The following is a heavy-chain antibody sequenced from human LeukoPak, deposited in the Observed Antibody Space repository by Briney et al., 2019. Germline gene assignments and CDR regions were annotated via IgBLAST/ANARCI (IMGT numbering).Heavy chain of an antibody. D-gene: IGHD2-8*02. CDR2: ISPTGSST. CDR1: GSTFTNYY. CDR3: AREESGGYFDY. J-gene: IGHJ4*02. V-gene: IGHV1-46*01. Sequence: ASVKVSCKASGSTFTNYYMHWVRQAPGQGLEWMGLISPTGSSTNYAQKFRGRVTMTRDTSTTTVYMELSRLRSEDTAVYYCAREESGGYFDYWGQGTLVTVSS.